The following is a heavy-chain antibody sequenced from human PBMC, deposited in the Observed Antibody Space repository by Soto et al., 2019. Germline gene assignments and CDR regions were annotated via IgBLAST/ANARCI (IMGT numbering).Heavy chain of an antibody. CDR3: ARPGVAVAGTGYYYGMDV. CDR1: GGSISSSSYY. D-gene: IGHD6-19*01. V-gene: IGHV4-39*01. J-gene: IGHJ6*02. CDR2: IYYSGST. Sequence: SETLSLTCTVSGGSISSSSYYWGWIRQPPGKGLEWIGSIYYSGSTYYNPSLKGRVTISVDTSKNQFSLKLSSVTAADTAVYYCARPGVAVAGTGYYYGMDVWGQGTTVTVSS.